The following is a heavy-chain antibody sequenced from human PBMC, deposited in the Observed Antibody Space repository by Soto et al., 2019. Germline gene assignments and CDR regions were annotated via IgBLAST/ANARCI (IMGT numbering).Heavy chain of an antibody. V-gene: IGHV3-23*01. J-gene: IGHJ3*02. Sequence: EVQLLESGGGLVQPGGSLRLSCAASGFTFSSYAMSWVRQPPGKGLEWVSAISGSGGSTYYADSVKGRFTISRDNSKNTLYLQMNSLRAEDTAVYYCAKDGGNTMVRGVIPLADAFDIWGQGTMVTVSS. CDR1: GFTFSSYA. D-gene: IGHD3-10*01. CDR2: ISGSGGST. CDR3: AKDGGNTMVRGVIPLADAFDI.